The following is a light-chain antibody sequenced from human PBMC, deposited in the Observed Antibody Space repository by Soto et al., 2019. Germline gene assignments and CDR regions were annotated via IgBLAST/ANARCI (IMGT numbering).Light chain of an antibody. Sequence: DIVLTQSPLSLPVTPGEPASISCRSSQSLLHSNGNLYLDWYLQKPGQSPQLMIYLRSIRASGVPDRFSGSGSGRDFTLKITRVEAEDVGVYYCMQSIQAPRTFGLGTKVEIK. CDR1: QSLLHSNGNLY. V-gene: IGKV2-28*01. CDR3: MQSIQAPRT. CDR2: LRS. J-gene: IGKJ1*01.